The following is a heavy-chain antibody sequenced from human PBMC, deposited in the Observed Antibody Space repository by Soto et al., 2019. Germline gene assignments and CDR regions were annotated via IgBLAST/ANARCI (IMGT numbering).Heavy chain of an antibody. CDR1: GCTFSNFL. D-gene: IGHD3-22*01. Sequence: GGSLRLSCAASGCTFSNFLMHWVRQVPGKGLVWVSRINSDGSSISYADSVKGRFTISRDNAKNTLYLQMKSLRAEDTAVYYCARYPYDSSGFFDFWGQGTVVTVS. V-gene: IGHV3-74*01. CDR2: INSDGSSI. CDR3: ARYPYDSSGFFDF. J-gene: IGHJ4*02.